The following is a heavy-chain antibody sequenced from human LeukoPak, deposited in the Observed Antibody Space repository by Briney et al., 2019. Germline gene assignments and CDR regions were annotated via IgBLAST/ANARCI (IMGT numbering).Heavy chain of an antibody. CDR1: GFTFSSYN. J-gene: IGHJ4*02. CDR3: ARDLRGRYYFDY. Sequence: GGSLRLSCAASGFTFSSYNMNWVRQAPGKGLEWVSSISSSSYYIYYADSVKGRFTISRDNAKNSLFLQMNSLRAEDTAVYYCARDLRGRYYFDYWGQGTLVTVSS. V-gene: IGHV3-21*01. CDR2: ISSSSYYI.